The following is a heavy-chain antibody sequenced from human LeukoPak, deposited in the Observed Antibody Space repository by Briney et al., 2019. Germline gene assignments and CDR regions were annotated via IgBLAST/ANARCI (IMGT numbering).Heavy chain of an antibody. V-gene: IGHV3-23*01. D-gene: IGHD6-19*01. CDR3: AKESWLTALSFDY. Sequence: GGSPRLSCAASAFTFSSYAMSWVRQAPGKGLEWVSGISNSGGSTYYADSVKGRFTISRDNSKNTLYLQMNSLRAEDTALYYCAKESWLTALSFDYWGQGTLVTVSS. CDR1: AFTFSSYA. J-gene: IGHJ4*02. CDR2: ISNSGGST.